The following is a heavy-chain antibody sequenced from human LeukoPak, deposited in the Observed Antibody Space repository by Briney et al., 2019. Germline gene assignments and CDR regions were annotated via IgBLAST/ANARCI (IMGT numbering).Heavy chain of an antibody. D-gene: IGHD3-10*01. CDR1: GFTFSSYG. J-gene: IGHJ4*02. Sequence: GGSLRLSCAASGFTFSSYGMHWVRQAPGKGLEWVAFIRYDGSDKYYADSVKGRFTISGDNSKNTLYLQMNSLTPEDTAVYYCTNLPLVRGVISAVVYWGQGILVTVSS. CDR2: IRYDGSDK. CDR3: TNLPLVRGVISAVVY. V-gene: IGHV3-30*02.